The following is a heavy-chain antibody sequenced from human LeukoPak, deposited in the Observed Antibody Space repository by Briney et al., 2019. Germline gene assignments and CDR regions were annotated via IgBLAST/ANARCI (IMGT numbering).Heavy chain of an antibody. CDR3: ARDRYCSSTSCYPSRRFDP. Sequence: SVNVSCMGCGYTFLSYGIRELRPPAGKGGAWMGWSSDYNGNTNYAQKLQGRVTMTTDTSTSTVYMELRSLRSDGPAVYYCARDRYCSSTSCYPSRRFDPWGQGTMVTVSS. D-gene: IGHD2-2*01. CDR2: SSDYNGNT. CDR1: GYTFLSYG. J-gene: IGHJ5*02. V-gene: IGHV1-18*01.